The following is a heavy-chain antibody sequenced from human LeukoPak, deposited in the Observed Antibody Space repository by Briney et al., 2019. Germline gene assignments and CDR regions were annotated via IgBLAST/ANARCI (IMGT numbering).Heavy chain of an antibody. J-gene: IGHJ4*02. CDR3: ARHSGAGTGFVY. CDR2: TDYSGST. Sequence: KPSETLSLTCAVSGGSIGSYYWSWVRQPPGKGLEWIAYTDYSGSTRYNSSLESRLTISVDTSKNQFSLKLSSVTAADTAVYYCARHSGAGTGFVYWGQGTLVTVSS. V-gene: IGHV4-59*08. CDR1: GGSIGSYY. D-gene: IGHD6-19*01.